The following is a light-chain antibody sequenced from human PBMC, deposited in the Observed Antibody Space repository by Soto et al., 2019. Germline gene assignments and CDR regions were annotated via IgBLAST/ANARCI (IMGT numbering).Light chain of an antibody. J-gene: IGKJ2*01. CDR2: GAS. CDR1: QSVSTN. Sequence: EIVMTQSPATLSVSPGERATLSCRASQSVSTNLAWYQQKPAQAPRLLIYGASTRATGIPARFSGSGSGTEFTLTISSLQSEDFAVYYCQQYNNWLPYTFGQGTKLEIK. CDR3: QQYNNWLPYT. V-gene: IGKV3-15*01.